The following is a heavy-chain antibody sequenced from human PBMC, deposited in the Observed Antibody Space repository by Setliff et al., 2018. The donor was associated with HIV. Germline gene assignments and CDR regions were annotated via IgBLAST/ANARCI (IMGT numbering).Heavy chain of an antibody. D-gene: IGHD2-21*02. V-gene: IGHV5-51*01. Sequence: PGESLKISCKGSGYTFTSYWIGWVRQMPGKGLEWMGIIYPGDSDTRYSPSFQGRVTISADKSINTAYLQWSSLQASDTAMYYCARHVLVTRDVRYFDYWGQGTLVTVSS. CDR1: GYTFTSYW. CDR3: ARHVLVTRDVRYFDY. CDR2: IYPGDSDT. J-gene: IGHJ4*02.